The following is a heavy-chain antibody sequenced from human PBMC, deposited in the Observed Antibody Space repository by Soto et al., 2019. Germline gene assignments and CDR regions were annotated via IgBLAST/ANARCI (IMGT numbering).Heavy chain of an antibody. CDR1: GYTFTGYY. CDR3: ARVVAAAKGNWFDP. D-gene: IGHD6-13*01. CDR2: INPNSGGT. J-gene: IGHJ5*02. V-gene: IGHV1-2*02. Sequence: GASVNGSCKASGYTFTGYYMHWVRQAPGQGLEWMGWINPNSGGTNYAQKFQGRVTMTRDTSISTAYMELSRLRSDDTAVYYCARVVAAAKGNWFDPWGQGTLVTVSS.